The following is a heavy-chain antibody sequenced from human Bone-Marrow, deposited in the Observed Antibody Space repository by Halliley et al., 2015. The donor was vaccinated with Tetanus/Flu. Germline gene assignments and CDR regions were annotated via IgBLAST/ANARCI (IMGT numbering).Heavy chain of an antibody. CDR1: GYTLNSYG. J-gene: IGHJ4*02. D-gene: IGHD3-3*01. V-gene: IGHV1-18*01. CDR3: ARFWSGYSVDY. CDR2: ISTYNDRT. Sequence: QLVQSGAEVKKPGASVKVSCKTSGYTLNSYGISWVRQAPGQGLEWMGWISTYNDRTNYAQRLQGRVTMTTDTSTSTAYMELRSLRSDDTAVYYCARFWSGYSVDYWGQGTLVTVSS.